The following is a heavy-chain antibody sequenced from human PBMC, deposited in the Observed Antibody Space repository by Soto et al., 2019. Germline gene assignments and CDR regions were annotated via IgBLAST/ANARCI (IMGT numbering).Heavy chain of an antibody. Sequence: EVPLVESGGGLVQPGGSLRLSCAASGFTFSNAWMSWVRQAPGKGLEWVGRIKSKTDGGTTDYAAPVKGRFTISRDDSKNTQYLQMNSLKTEDTAVYYCTPCSSTYFYYFDYWGQGTLVTVSS. CDR3: TPCSSTYFYYFDY. CDR1: GFTFSNAW. D-gene: IGHD2-2*01. CDR2: IKSKTDGGTT. J-gene: IGHJ4*02. V-gene: IGHV3-15*01.